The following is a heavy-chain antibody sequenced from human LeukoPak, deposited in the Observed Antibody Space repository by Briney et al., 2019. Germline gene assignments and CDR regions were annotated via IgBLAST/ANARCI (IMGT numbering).Heavy chain of an antibody. CDR2: IMQDGSEK. Sequence: GGSLRLSCIASGFTFSSHWMNWVRQAPGKGLEWVANIMQDGSEKYYVDSVKGRFIISRDNAKNSPYLQMNSLRAEDTALYYCAKVGSYTDYWGQGTLVTVSS. CDR3: AKVGSYTDY. V-gene: IGHV3-7*03. CDR1: GFTFSSHW. J-gene: IGHJ4*02. D-gene: IGHD2-2*02.